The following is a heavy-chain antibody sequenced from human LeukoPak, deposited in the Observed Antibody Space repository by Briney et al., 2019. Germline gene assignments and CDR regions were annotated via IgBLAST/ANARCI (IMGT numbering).Heavy chain of an antibody. J-gene: IGHJ4*02. CDR2: ISAYNGNT. Sequence: ASVKVSCKASGYTFASYGISWVRQAPGQGLEWMGWISAYNGNTNYAQKLQGRVTMTTDTSTSTAYMELRSLRSDDTAVYYCARDLRRSSSNDPFDYWGQGTLVTVSS. D-gene: IGHD6-13*01. CDR3: ARDLRRSSSNDPFDY. CDR1: GYTFASYG. V-gene: IGHV1-18*01.